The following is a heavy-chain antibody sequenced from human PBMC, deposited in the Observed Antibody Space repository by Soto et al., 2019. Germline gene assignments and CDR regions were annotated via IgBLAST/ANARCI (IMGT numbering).Heavy chain of an antibody. V-gene: IGHV1-69*01. CDR1: GGTFTSTA. CDR3: ASSAGLDHLLNYYGLNV. Sequence: QVLLVQSSAEVKKPGSSVKVSCKASGGTFTSTAFSWVRQAPGQGLEWMGGIIPVLGTPNYAQKFQARLTVTAEASTTNVHMELSRLRSDDTAVYYCASSAGLDHLLNYYGLNVWGQGTTVPVSS. CDR2: IIPVLGTP. J-gene: IGHJ6*02. D-gene: IGHD6-13*01.